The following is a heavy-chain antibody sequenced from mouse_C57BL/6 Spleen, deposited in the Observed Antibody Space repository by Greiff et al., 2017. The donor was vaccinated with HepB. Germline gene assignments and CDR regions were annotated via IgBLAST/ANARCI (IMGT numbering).Heavy chain of an antibody. Sequence: VQLQQPGAELVKPGASVKLSCKASGYTFTSYWMHWVKQRPGQGLEWIGMIHPNSGSTNYNEKFKSKATLTVDKSSSTAYMQLSSLTSEDSAVYYCARADYYGSSYPGFAYWGQGTLVTVSA. J-gene: IGHJ3*01. CDR1: GYTFTSYW. CDR2: IHPNSGST. V-gene: IGHV1-64*01. D-gene: IGHD1-1*01. CDR3: ARADYYGSSYPGFAY.